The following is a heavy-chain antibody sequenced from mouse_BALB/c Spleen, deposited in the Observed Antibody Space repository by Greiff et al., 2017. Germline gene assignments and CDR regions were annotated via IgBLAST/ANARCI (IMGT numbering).Heavy chain of an antibody. Sequence: QVQLQQSGPGLVAPSQSLSITCTVSGFSLTDYGVSWIRQPPGKGLEWLGVIWGGGSTYYNSALKSRLSISKDNSKSQVFLKMNSLQTDDTAMYYCAKHYYGSSWYFDVWGAGTTVTVSS. J-gene: IGHJ1*01. CDR1: GFSLTDYG. V-gene: IGHV2-6-5*01. CDR3: AKHYYGSSWYFDV. D-gene: IGHD1-1*01. CDR2: IWGGGST.